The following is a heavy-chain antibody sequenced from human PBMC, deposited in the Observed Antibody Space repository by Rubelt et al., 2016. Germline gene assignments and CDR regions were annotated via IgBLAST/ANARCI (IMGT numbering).Heavy chain of an antibody. Sequence: EVQLVESGGGLVQPGGSLRLSCAASGFTFSTYNMNWVRQAPGKGLVWVSRINSDGSSTSYVDSVKGRFTISRANAKNTLYLQMNSLRDEDTAVYYCARGSYYFDYWGQGTLVTVSS. CDR1: GFTFSTYN. CDR2: INSDGSST. D-gene: IGHD2-21*01. V-gene: IGHV3-74*02. J-gene: IGHJ4*02. CDR3: ARGSYYFDY.